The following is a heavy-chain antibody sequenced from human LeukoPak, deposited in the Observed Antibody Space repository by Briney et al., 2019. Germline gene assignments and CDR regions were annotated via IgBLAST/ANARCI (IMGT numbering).Heavy chain of an antibody. V-gene: IGHV4-39*07. CDR3: ARRTLYSSGWYENY. Sequence: SETLSLTCTVSGGSISSSSYYWGWIRQPPGKGLEWIGSIYYSGSTYYNPSLKSRVTISVDTSKNQFSLKLSSVTAADTAVYYCARRTLYSSGWYENYWGQGTLVTVSS. J-gene: IGHJ4*02. CDR2: IYYSGST. CDR1: GGSISSSSYY. D-gene: IGHD6-19*01.